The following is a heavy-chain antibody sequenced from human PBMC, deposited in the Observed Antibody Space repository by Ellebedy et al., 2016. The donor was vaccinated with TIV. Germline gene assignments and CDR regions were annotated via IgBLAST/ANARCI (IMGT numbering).Heavy chain of an antibody. D-gene: IGHD6-19*01. Sequence: GESLKISXAASGFTVSSNYMSWVRQAPGKGLEWVSVIYSGGSTYYADSVKGRFTISRDNSKNTLYLQMNSLRAEDTAVYYCARLKFSAGTGDDAFDIWGQGTMVTVSS. CDR1: GFTVSSNY. J-gene: IGHJ3*02. CDR2: IYSGGST. V-gene: IGHV3-53*01. CDR3: ARLKFSAGTGDDAFDI.